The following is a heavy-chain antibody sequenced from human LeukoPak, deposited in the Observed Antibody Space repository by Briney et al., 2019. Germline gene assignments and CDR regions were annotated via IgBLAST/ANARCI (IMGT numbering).Heavy chain of an antibody. Sequence: PGRSLRLSCISSGFSFNDFGMHWVRQAPGKGLEWVANIKQDGSEKYYVDSVKGRFTISRDNAKNSLYLQMNSLRAEDTAVYYCAREDYYGSGSSLDYWGQGTLVTVSS. V-gene: IGHV3-7*01. CDR1: GFSFNDFG. CDR3: AREDYYGSGSSLDY. J-gene: IGHJ4*02. CDR2: IKQDGSEK. D-gene: IGHD3-10*01.